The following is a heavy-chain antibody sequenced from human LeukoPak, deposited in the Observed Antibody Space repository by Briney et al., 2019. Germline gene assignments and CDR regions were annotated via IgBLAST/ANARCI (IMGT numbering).Heavy chain of an antibody. CDR2: IYYSGST. J-gene: IGHJ4*02. Sequence: SETLSLTCTVSGGSISSYYWSWIRQPPGKGLDWIGYIYYSGSTNYNPSLKSRVTISVDKSKNQFSLKLSSVTAADTAVYYCARAYYYGSGSYRISWDYWGQGTLVTASS. CDR3: ARAYYYGSGSYRISWDY. CDR1: GGSISSYY. D-gene: IGHD3-10*01. V-gene: IGHV4-59*12.